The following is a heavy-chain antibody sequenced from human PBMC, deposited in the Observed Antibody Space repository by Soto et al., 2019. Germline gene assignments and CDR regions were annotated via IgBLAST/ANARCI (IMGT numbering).Heavy chain of an antibody. Sequence: GGSISSYYWSWIRQPPGKGLEWIGEINHSGSTTYNPSLKSRVTISVDTSKNQFYLTLSSVTAADTAVYYCARVIIMAGRYYFDYWGQGTLVTVS. J-gene: IGHJ4*02. CDR3: ARVIIMAGRYYFDY. CDR1: GGSISSYY. V-gene: IGHV4-34*01. D-gene: IGHD6-19*01. CDR2: INHSGST.